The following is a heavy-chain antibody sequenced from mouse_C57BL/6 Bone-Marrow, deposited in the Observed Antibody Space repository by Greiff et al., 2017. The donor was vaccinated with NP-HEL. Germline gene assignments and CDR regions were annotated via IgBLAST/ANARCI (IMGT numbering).Heavy chain of an antibody. CDR3: ASHYYGSSYESYWYFDV. V-gene: IGHV1-81*01. Sequence: LVESGAELARPGASVKLSCKASGYTFTSYGISWVKQRTGQGLEWIGEIYPRSGNTYYNEKFKGKATLTADKSSSTAYMELRSLTSEDSAVYFCASHYYGSSYESYWYFDVWGTGTTVTVSS. CDR2: IYPRSGNT. CDR1: GYTFTSYG. J-gene: IGHJ1*03. D-gene: IGHD1-1*01.